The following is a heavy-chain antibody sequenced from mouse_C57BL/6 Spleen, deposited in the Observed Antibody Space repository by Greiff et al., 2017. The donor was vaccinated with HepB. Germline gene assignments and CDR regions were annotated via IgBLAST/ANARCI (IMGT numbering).Heavy chain of an antibody. Sequence: QVQLQQPGAELVRPGSSVKLSCKASGYTFTSYWMHWVKQRPIQGLEWIGNIDPSDSETHYNQKFKDKATLTVDKSSSTAYMQLSSLTSEDSAVYYCAEAGYYGSSYDYAMDYWGQGTSVTVSS. CDR1: GYTFTSYW. CDR2: IDPSDSET. J-gene: IGHJ4*01. D-gene: IGHD1-1*01. CDR3: AEAGYYGSSYDYAMDY. V-gene: IGHV1-52*01.